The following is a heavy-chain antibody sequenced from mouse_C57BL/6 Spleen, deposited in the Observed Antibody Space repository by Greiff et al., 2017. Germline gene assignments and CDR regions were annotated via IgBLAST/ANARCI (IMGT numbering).Heavy chain of an antibody. Sequence: VQLQQPGAELVKPGASVKMSCKASGYSFTSYYIHWVKQRPGQGLEWIGWIYPGGGNTKYNEKFKGKATLTADTSSSTAYMQLSSLTSEDSAVXYCARDGSSPFAYWGQGTLVTVSA. CDR2: IYPGGGNT. CDR1: GYSFTSYY. CDR3: ARDGSSPFAY. D-gene: IGHD1-1*01. V-gene: IGHV1-66*01. J-gene: IGHJ3*01.